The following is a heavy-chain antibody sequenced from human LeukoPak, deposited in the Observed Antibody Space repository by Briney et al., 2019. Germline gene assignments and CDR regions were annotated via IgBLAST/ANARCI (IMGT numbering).Heavy chain of an antibody. CDR1: GGSTSSDY. CDR3: ARRDDHSMGGWFDP. V-gene: IGHV4-59*08. J-gene: IGHJ5*02. Sequence: SETLSLTCTVSGGSTSSDYWSWIRQSPVKGLEWIGYIYYSGSTNYNPSLKSRVTISVDTSKNQFSLKLSSVTAADTAVYYCARRDDHSMGGWFDPWGQGTLVTVSS. D-gene: IGHD4-11*01. CDR2: IYYSGST.